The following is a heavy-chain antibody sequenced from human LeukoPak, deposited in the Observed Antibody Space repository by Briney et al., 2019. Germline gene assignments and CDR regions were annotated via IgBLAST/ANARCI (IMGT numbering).Heavy chain of an antibody. CDR2: IYPGDSDT. J-gene: IGHJ6*02. Sequence: GESLKISCKGSGYNFISYWIGWVRQMPGKGLEWMGIIYPGDSDTRYSPSFQGQVTISADKSISTAYLQWSSLKASDTAMYYCASTAVADYYGMDVWGQGTTVTVSS. CDR1: GYNFISYW. D-gene: IGHD6-19*01. CDR3: ASTAVADYYGMDV. V-gene: IGHV5-51*01.